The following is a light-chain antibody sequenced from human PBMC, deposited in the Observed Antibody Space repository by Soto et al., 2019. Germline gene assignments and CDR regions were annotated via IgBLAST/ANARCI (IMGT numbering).Light chain of an antibody. V-gene: IGKV3-20*01. CDR2: GAS. CDR3: QQYGGSPRGT. CDR1: QILSGTF. J-gene: IGKJ1*01. Sequence: IVLTQSPGTLSLSPGESATLSCRAGQILSGTFLAWYQQKPGQPPRLLIYGASSRAPGIPDRFTGSGSGTEFTLTISRLEPEDFAVYYCQQYGGSPRGTFGQGTKVEIK.